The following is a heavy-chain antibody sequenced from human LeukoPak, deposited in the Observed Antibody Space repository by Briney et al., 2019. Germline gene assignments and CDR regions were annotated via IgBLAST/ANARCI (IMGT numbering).Heavy chain of an antibody. J-gene: IGHJ6*03. Sequence: SETLSLTCAVYGGPFSGYYWSWIRQPPGKGLEWIGEINHSGSTNYNPSLKSRVTISVDTSKNQFSLKLSSVTAADTAVYYCARGGYSTSSNYSYYYMDVWGKGTTVTVSS. D-gene: IGHD6-6*01. CDR2: INHSGST. CDR1: GGPFSGYY. CDR3: ARGGYSTSSNYSYYYMDV. V-gene: IGHV4-34*01.